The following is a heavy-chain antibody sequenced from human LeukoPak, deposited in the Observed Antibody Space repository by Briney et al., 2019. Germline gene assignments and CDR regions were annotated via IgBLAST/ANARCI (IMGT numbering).Heavy chain of an antibody. CDR1: GVSISSLNW. J-gene: IGHJ4*02. CDR2: INHSGST. D-gene: IGHD3-22*01. Sequence: SETLSLTCAVSGVSISSLNWWSWVRQPPGKGLEWIGEINHSGSTNYNPSLKSRVTISVDASKNQFSLKLNSVTAADTAVYYCARDSTPVFRYYDSSGIFDYWGQGTLVTVSS. V-gene: IGHV4-4*02. CDR3: ARDSTPVFRYYDSSGIFDY.